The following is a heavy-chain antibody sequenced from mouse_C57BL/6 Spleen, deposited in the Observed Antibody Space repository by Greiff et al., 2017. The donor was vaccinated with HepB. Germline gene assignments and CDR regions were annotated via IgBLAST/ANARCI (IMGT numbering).Heavy chain of an antibody. CDR3: ARHYYYGSSYVFDY. Sequence: QVQLQQPGAELVRPGTSVKLSCKASGYTFTSYWMHWVKQRPGQGLEWIGVIDPSDSYTNYNQKFKGKATLTVDTSSSTAYMQLSSLTSEDSAVYYCARHYYYGSSYVFDYWGQGTTLTVSS. D-gene: IGHD1-1*01. V-gene: IGHV1-59*01. J-gene: IGHJ2*01. CDR2: IDPSDSYT. CDR1: GYTFTSYW.